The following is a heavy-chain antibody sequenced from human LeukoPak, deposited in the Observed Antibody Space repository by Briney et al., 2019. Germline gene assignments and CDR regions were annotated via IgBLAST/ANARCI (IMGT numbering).Heavy chain of an antibody. Sequence: SQTPSLTRTVSGGSISSGDYYWGWIRQYSGKGLEWIGYIYYSGITYYNPSLKSRVTISVDTSKNQFSLQLTSVTAAETAVYYCARRGGGRWFDPWGQGTLVTVSS. CDR1: GGSISSGDYY. D-gene: IGHD3-16*01. CDR2: IYYSGIT. V-gene: IGHV4-31*03. J-gene: IGHJ5*02. CDR3: ARRGGGRWFDP.